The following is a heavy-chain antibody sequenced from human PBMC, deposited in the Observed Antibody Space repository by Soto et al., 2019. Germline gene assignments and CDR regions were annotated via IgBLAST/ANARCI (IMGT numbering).Heavy chain of an antibody. V-gene: IGHV3-23*01. D-gene: IGHD4-17*01. CDR2: ISGSGGST. CDR3: AKESMPEHYGDTDFYY. J-gene: IGHJ4*02. Sequence: GGSLRLSCAASGFTFSSYAMSWIRQAPGKGLKWVSAISGSGGSTYYADSVKGRFTISRDNSKNTLYLQMNSLRAEDTAVFFCAKESMPEHYGDTDFYYWGQATRVTVSS. CDR1: GFTFSSYA.